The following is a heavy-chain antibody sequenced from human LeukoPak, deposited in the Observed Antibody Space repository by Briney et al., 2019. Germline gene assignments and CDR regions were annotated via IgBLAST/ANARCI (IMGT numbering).Heavy chain of an antibody. CDR3: ARSREADWFDP. Sequence: GESLKISCKGSGYRFTSYWIGWVRQMPGKGLEWMGIIYLGDSNTKYSPSFQGQVTISADKSITTAYLQWSSLKASDTAMYYCARSREADWFDPWGQGTLVTVSS. CDR1: GYRFTSYW. J-gene: IGHJ5*02. CDR2: IYLGDSNT. D-gene: IGHD1-26*01. V-gene: IGHV5-51*01.